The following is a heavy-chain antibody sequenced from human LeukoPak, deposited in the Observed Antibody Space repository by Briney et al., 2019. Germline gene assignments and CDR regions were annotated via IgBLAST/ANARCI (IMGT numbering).Heavy chain of an antibody. Sequence: ASVKVSCKASGYTFTGYYMHWVRQAPGQGLEWMGWINPNSGGTNYAQKFQGRVTMTRDTSISIAYMGLSRLRSDDTAVYYCACEQLVTDAFDIWGQGTMVTVSS. D-gene: IGHD6-6*01. V-gene: IGHV1-2*02. J-gene: IGHJ3*02. CDR2: INPNSGGT. CDR1: GYTFTGYY. CDR3: ACEQLVTDAFDI.